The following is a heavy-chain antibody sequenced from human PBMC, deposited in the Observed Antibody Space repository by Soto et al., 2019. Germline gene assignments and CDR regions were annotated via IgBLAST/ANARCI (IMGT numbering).Heavy chain of an antibody. D-gene: IGHD2-21*02. CDR2: IAFDGSQE. CDR1: GFSFNTSA. Sequence: QVQLVESGGGVVQPGRALRLSCAASGFSFNTSAMHWVRQAPGKGLEWGAVIAFDGSQEFYGDSVRGRFTISRDNSKNTLFLQMKSLTPEDTAVYYCATKVRVTNYLYYGMDVWGQGTTVTVSS. CDR3: ATKVRVTNYLYYGMDV. J-gene: IGHJ6*02. V-gene: IGHV3-30*04.